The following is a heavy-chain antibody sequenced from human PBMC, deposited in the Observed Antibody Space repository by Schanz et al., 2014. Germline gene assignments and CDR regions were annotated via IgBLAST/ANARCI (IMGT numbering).Heavy chain of an antibody. CDR1: GFTFSSYT. D-gene: IGHD5-18*01. V-gene: IGHV3-74*02. Sequence: EVQLVESGGGLVKPGDSLRLSCAASGFTFSSYTMKWVRQAPGKGLEWVSRLNFDETYTSYADSVKGRFTISRDNAKNTVYLQMTSLRVEDTAVYYCARGGADSAMAHEYWGRGTLVTVSS. CDR3: ARGGADSAMAHEY. J-gene: IGHJ4*02. CDR2: LNFDETYT.